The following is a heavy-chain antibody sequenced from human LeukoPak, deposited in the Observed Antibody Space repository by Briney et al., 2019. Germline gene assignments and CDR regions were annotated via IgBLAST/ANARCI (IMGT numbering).Heavy chain of an antibody. V-gene: IGHV4-61*02. J-gene: IGHJ6*02. CDR2: IYTSGST. CDR1: GGSISSGSYY. D-gene: IGHD1-26*01. CDR3: ARASGSVYYYYGMDV. Sequence: SETLSLTCTVSGGSISSGSYYWSWIRQPAGKGLEWIGRIYTSGSTNYNPSLKSRVTISVDTSKNQFSLKLSSVTAADTAVYYCARASGSVYYYYGMDVWGQGTTVTVSS.